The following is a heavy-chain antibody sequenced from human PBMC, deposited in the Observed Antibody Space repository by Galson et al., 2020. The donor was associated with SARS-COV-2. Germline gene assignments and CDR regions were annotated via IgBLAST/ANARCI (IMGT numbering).Heavy chain of an antibody. D-gene: IGHD2-15*01. CDR3: ARQVVAKTYYFDY. CDR1: GYSISSGYY. Sequence: ASETLYLTCNVSGYSISSGYYWMWIRQSPGKGLEWIANIHRSGSTYYNPSLKSRATISVDTSKNQFSLRLNSMTAADAAVYYCARQVVAKTYYFDYWGQGILVTVSS. CDR2: IHRSGST. J-gene: IGHJ4*02. V-gene: IGHV4-38-2*02.